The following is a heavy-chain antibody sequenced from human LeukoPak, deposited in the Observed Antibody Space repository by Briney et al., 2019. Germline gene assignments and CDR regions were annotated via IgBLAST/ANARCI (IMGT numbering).Heavy chain of an antibody. D-gene: IGHD3-22*01. CDR3: ARDGDYDSSGYLDY. CDR1: GFTFSDYY. V-gene: IGHV3-11*01. J-gene: IGHJ4*02. CDR2: ISSSGSTI. Sequence: GGSLRLSCAASGFTFSDYYMSWIRQAPGKGLEWVSYISSSGSTIYYADYVKRRFTISRENAKNSLYLQMNSLRAEDTAVYYCARDGDYDSSGYLDYWGQGTLVTVSS.